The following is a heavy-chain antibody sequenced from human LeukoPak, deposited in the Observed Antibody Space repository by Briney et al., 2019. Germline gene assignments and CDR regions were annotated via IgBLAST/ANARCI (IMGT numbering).Heavy chain of an antibody. D-gene: IGHD4-17*01. J-gene: IGHJ5*02. CDR2: ISAYNGNT. Sequence: GASVKVSCKASGYTFTSYGISWVRQAPGQGREWMGWISAYNGNTNYAQKLQGRVTMTTDTSTSTAYMELRSLRSDDTAVYYCARRGDYISVDWFDPWGQGTLVTVSS. CDR3: ARRGDYISVDWFDP. V-gene: IGHV1-18*01. CDR1: GYTFTSYG.